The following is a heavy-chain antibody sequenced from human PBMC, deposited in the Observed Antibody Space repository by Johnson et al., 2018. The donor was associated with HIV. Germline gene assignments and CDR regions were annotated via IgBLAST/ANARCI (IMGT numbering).Heavy chain of an antibody. V-gene: IGHV3-11*04. D-gene: IGHD3-22*01. CDR2: ISSSGSTI. CDR3: ARDYYDSGDQWAHVAFDV. J-gene: IGHJ3*01. CDR1: GFTFSDYY. Sequence: QVQLVESGGGLVKPGGSLRLSCAASGFTFSDYYMSWIRQAPGKGLEWVSYISSSGSTIYYADSVWGRFTLSRDNAKNSLYLQMTSLRAEDTAVYYCARDYYDSGDQWAHVAFDVWCQGIRVTVSS.